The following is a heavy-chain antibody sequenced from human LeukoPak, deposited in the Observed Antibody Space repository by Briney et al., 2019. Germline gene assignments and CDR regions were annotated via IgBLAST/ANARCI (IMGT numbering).Heavy chain of an antibody. D-gene: IGHD3-9*01. CDR3: AKDIGLRYFDWGIWFDP. V-gene: IGHV3-23*01. Sequence: PGGSLRLSCAASGFTFISYAMSWVRQAPGKGLEWVSGISGSGGSTYYADSVKGRFTISRDNSKKTLYLQMNSLRAEDTAVYYCAKDIGLRYFDWGIWFDPWGQGTLVTVSS. J-gene: IGHJ5*02. CDR2: ISGSGGST. CDR1: GFTFISYA.